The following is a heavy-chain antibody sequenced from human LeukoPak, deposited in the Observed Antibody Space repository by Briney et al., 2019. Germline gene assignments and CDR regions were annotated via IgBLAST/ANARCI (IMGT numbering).Heavy chain of an antibody. CDR1: GYTFTNYY. V-gene: IGHV1-46*01. Sequence: VASVKVSCKASGYTFTNYYMHWVRQPPGQGLEWMGIVNPSGGSTSYAQKFQGRVTMTRDTSTSTVYMELSSLRSEDTALYYCARGRFPTKHSAYYYGAFDIWGQGTMVTVSS. CDR2: VNPSGGST. D-gene: IGHD3-22*01. CDR3: ARGRFPTKHSAYYYGAFDI. J-gene: IGHJ3*02.